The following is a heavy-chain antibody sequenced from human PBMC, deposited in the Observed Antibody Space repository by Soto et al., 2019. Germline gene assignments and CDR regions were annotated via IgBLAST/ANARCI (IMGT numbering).Heavy chain of an antibody. J-gene: IGHJ6*02. D-gene: IGHD1-26*01. CDR2: MNSDGSST. CDR3: ATHSGYYYYGLDV. Sequence: PGKGLVWVSRMNSDGSSTTYADSVKGRFTISRDNAKNSLYLQMNSLRAEDTAVYYCATHSGYYYYGLDVWGQGTTVTVSS. V-gene: IGHV3-74*01.